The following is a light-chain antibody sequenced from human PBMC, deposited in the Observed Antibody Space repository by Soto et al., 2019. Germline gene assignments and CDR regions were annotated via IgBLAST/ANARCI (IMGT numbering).Light chain of an antibody. CDR3: GQFVSAPPRT. Sequence: IVLTQSPGTLSLSTGERATLSCRASQSVSSTFLAWYQQKPGQAPRLLIYGVSKRATGIPDRFSGSGSGTDFTLTISRLEPEDFAVYFCGQFVSAPPRTFGQGTKVEIK. V-gene: IGKV3-20*01. J-gene: IGKJ1*01. CDR1: QSVSSTF. CDR2: GVS.